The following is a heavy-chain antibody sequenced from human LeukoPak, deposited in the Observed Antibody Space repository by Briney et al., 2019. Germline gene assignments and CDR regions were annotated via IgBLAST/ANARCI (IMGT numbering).Heavy chain of an antibody. Sequence: PGRSLRLSCVASGFNLGDHAMHWVRRAPGQGLEWVTGISWDNDGVVYAAAVKGRFTVSRDNAKNTLYLQMNSLRREDTAFYYCARDDYNTLGYNLHLWGQGTLVTVSS. CDR3: ARDDYNTLGYNLHL. CDR1: GFNLGDHA. J-gene: IGHJ4*02. V-gene: IGHV3-9*01. CDR2: ISWDNDGV. D-gene: IGHD3-9*01.